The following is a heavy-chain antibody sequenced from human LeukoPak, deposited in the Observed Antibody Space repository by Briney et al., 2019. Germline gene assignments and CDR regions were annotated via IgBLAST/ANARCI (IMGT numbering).Heavy chain of an antibody. CDR2: ISSTSTSM. Sequence: PGGSLRLSCAASGLTFSSHWMHWVRQAPGKGLEWLSYISSTSTSMNYADSVRGRFAISRDNAKNSLYLQMNSLRDEDTAVYYCARVWQDNSGVDYWGQGTLVTVSS. J-gene: IGHJ4*02. CDR3: ARVWQDNSGVDY. D-gene: IGHD2-21*01. CDR1: GLTFSSHW. V-gene: IGHV3-48*02.